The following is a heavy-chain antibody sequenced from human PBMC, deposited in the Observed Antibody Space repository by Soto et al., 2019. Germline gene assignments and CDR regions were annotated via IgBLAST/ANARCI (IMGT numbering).Heavy chain of an antibody. CDR1: GFTFRSYW. Sequence: EVQLVESGGGLVQPGGSLRLSCAASGFTFRSYWMHWVRQAPGKGLVWVSRINTDESTTYYADSVKGRFTISRDNAKNTLYLQMNSLRAEDTAVYYCARSPSGEFDFWGRGTLVTVSS. V-gene: IGHV3-74*01. D-gene: IGHD1-26*01. CDR3: ARSPSGEFDF. CDR2: INTDESTT. J-gene: IGHJ4*02.